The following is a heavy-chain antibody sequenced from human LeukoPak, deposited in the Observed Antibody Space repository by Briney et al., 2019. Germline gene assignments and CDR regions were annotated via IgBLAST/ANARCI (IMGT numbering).Heavy chain of an antibody. CDR2: ISGSGGST. J-gene: IGHJ4*02. Sequence: TGGSLRLSCAASGFTFSSYAMSWVRQAPGKGLGWVSAISGSGGSTYYADSVKGRFTISRDNSKNTLYLQMNSLRAEDTAVYYCAKDISGSGSTSDYWGQGTLVTVSS. CDR3: AKDISGSGSTSDY. V-gene: IGHV3-23*01. CDR1: GFTFSSYA. D-gene: IGHD1-26*01.